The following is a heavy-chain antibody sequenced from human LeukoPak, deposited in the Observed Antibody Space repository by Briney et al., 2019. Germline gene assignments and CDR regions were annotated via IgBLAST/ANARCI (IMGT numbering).Heavy chain of an antibody. CDR3: ARGLPYYDFWSGYSDYFDY. CDR1: GFTFSSYV. J-gene: IGHJ4*02. Sequence: GGSLRLSCAASGFTFSSYVMSWVRQAPGKGLEWVSYINHNGKIIYYADSVKGRFTISRDNAKNSLYLQMNSLRDEDTAVYYCARGLPYYDFWSGYSDYFDYWGQGTLVTVSS. V-gene: IGHV3-48*02. D-gene: IGHD3-3*01. CDR2: INHNGKII.